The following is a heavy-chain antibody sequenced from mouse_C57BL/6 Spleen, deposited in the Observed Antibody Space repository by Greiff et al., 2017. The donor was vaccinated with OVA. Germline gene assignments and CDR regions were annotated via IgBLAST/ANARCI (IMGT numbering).Heavy chain of an antibody. Sequence: QVQLKQPGAELVKPGASVKLSCKASGYTFTSYWMHWVKQRPGRGLEWIGRIDPNSGGTKYNEKFKSKATLTVDKPSSTAYMQLSSLTSEDSAVYYCARFPSITTVAYYYAMDYWGQGTSVTVSS. CDR3: ARFPSITTVAYYYAMDY. D-gene: IGHD1-1*01. CDR1: GYTFTSYW. V-gene: IGHV1-72*01. CDR2: IDPNSGGT. J-gene: IGHJ4*01.